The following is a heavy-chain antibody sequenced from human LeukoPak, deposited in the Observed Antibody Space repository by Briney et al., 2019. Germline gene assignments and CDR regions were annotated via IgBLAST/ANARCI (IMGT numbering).Heavy chain of an antibody. CDR1: GGSISSGGYY. CDR3: ARGYSGYDFNWFDP. CDR2: IYYSGST. J-gene: IGHJ5*02. Sequence: SQTLSLTCTVSGGSISSGGYYWSWIRQHPGKGLEWIGYIYYSGSTYYNPSLKSRVTMSVDTSKNQFSLKLSSVTAADTAVYYCARGYSGYDFNWFDPWGQGTLVTVSS. D-gene: IGHD5-12*01. V-gene: IGHV4-31*03.